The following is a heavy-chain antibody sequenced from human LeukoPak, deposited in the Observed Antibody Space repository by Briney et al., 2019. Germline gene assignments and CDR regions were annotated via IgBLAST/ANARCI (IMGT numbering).Heavy chain of an antibody. Sequence: KTSETLSLTCTVSSGSISSYYWNWIRQPPEKGLEWIGYIHYNGSTNYNPSLKSRVTISVETSKNQFSLKLASVTAADTAVYYCARGLGPSAMFDPWGQGTLVTVSS. CDR1: SGSISSYY. CDR3: ARGLGPSAMFDP. CDR2: IHYNGST. D-gene: IGHD6-6*01. V-gene: IGHV4-59*01. J-gene: IGHJ5*02.